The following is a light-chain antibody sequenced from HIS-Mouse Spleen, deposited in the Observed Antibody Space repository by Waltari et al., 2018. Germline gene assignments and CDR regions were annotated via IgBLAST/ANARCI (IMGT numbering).Light chain of an antibody. CDR3: QQYNSYSYT. J-gene: IGKJ2*01. V-gene: IGKV1-5*03. CDR2: KAS. CDR1: QGISSW. Sequence: DIQMTQSPSTLSASVGDRVPITCRASQGISSWLAWYQQKPGKAPKLLIYKASSLESGVPSRFSGSGSGTEFTLTISSLQPDDFATYYCQQYNSYSYTFGQGTKLEIK.